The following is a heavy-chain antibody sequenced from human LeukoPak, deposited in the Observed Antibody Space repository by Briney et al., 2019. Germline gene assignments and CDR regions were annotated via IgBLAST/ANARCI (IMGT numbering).Heavy chain of an antibody. Sequence: SGPTLANPTQTLTLTCTLPGVSLTTSGVAVGWIRQPPGTALEWLALLYWDDDKLYSPSLKSRLTITKDTSKNQVVLTMTNMDPVDTATYYCAHSSGYSGDSGGWGQGTLVTVSS. CDR1: GVSLTTSGVA. CDR3: AHSSGYSGDSGG. J-gene: IGHJ4*02. CDR2: LYWDDDK. D-gene: IGHD5-12*01. V-gene: IGHV2-5*02.